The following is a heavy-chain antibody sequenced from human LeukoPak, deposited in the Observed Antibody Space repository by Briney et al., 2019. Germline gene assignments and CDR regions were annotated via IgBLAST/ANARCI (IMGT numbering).Heavy chain of an antibody. CDR3: AKDSDILTGYCCPGGLGY. V-gene: IGHV3-21*01. Sequence: PGGSLRLSCAASGFTFSSYSMNWVRQAPGKGLEWVSSISSSSSYIYYADSVKGRFTISRDNSKNTLYLQMNSLRAEDTAVYYCAKDSDILTGYCCPGGLGYWGQGTLVTVSS. CDR1: GFTFSSYS. CDR2: ISSSSSYI. J-gene: IGHJ4*02. D-gene: IGHD3-9*01.